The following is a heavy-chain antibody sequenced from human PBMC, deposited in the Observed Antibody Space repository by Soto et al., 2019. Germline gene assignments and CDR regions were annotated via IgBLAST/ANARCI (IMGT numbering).Heavy chain of an antibody. Sequence: PSETLSLTCTVSGGSISSYYWSWIRQPPGKGLEWIGYIYYSGNTNYAQNLQGRVTMTTDRSTSTAYMELRSLRSDDTAVYYCARAGSSGYYLDYWGQGTLVTVSS. CDR1: GGSISSYY. CDR3: ARAGSSGYYLDY. D-gene: IGHD3-22*01. J-gene: IGHJ4*02. CDR2: IYYSGNT. V-gene: IGHV4-59*01.